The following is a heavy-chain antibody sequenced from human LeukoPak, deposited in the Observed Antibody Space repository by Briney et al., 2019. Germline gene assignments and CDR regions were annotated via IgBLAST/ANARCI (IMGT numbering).Heavy chain of an antibody. D-gene: IGHD3-10*01. CDR2: ISSSSSYI. CDR1: GFTFSSYS. J-gene: IGHJ5*02. Sequence: GGSLRLSCAASGFTFSSYSMNWVRQAPGKGLEWVSSISSSSSYIYYADSVKGRFTISRDNAKNSLYLQMNSLRAEDTAVYYCARDRSGSGMNNWFDPWGQGTLVTVSS. V-gene: IGHV3-21*01. CDR3: ARDRSGSGMNNWFDP.